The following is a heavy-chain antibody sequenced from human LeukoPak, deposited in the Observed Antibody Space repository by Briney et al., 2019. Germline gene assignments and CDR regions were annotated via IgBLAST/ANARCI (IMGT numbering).Heavy chain of an antibody. CDR1: GFIFSTYG. D-gene: IGHD1-26*01. V-gene: IGHV3-30*18. Sequence: PGRSLRLSCAASGFIFSTYGMHWVRQAPGKGLEWVAVISYDGSDKYYADSVKGRFTISRDNSKNTLYLQMNSLGPEDSAVYHCAKDLLRYSGRYSLDSWGQGTLVTVSS. J-gene: IGHJ4*02. CDR3: AKDLLRYSGRYSLDS. CDR2: ISYDGSDK.